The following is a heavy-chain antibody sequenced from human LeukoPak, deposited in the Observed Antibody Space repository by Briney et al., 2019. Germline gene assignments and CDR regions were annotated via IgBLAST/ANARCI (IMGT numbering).Heavy chain of an antibody. D-gene: IGHD3-22*01. J-gene: IGHJ4*02. CDR3: ARQGYTYYYDSSGYYPFDY. CDR2: IYYSGST. Sequence: PSETLSLTCTVSGGSISSSSYYWGWIRQPPGKGLEWIGGIYYSGSTYYNPSLKSRVTISVDTSKNQFSLKLSSVTAADTAVYYCARQGYTYYYDSSGYYPFDYWGQGTLVTVSS. V-gene: IGHV4-39*01. CDR1: GGSISSSSYY.